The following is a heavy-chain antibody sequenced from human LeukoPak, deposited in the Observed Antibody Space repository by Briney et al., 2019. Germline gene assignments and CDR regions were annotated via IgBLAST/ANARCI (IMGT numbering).Heavy chain of an antibody. CDR1: GYSFTTYW. V-gene: IGHV5-51*01. CDR2: IHPGDSDI. CDR3: ARSNNWYDY. Sequence: GESLKISCKGSGYSFTTYWIAWVRQMPGKGLEWMGIIHPGDSDIRYSPSFQGQVTISADKSINTAYLQWSSLRASDTAMYYCARSNNWYDYWGQGTLVTVSS. J-gene: IGHJ5*01.